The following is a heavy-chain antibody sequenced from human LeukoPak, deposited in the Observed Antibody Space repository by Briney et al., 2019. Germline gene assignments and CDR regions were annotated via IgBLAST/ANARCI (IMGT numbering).Heavy chain of an antibody. Sequence: ASVKVSCKASGYTFTSYDINWVRQATGQGLEWMGWMNPNSGNTGYAQKFQGRVTMTRNTSISTAYMKLSSLRSEDTAVYYCARVYYDFWSGYAEIDYWGQGTLVTVSS. CDR1: GYTFTSYD. J-gene: IGHJ4*02. D-gene: IGHD3-3*01. CDR2: MNPNSGNT. CDR3: ARVYYDFWSGYAEIDY. V-gene: IGHV1-8*01.